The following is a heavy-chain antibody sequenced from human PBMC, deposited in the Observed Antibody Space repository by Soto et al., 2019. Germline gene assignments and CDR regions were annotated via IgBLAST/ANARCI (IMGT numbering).Heavy chain of an antibody. CDR1: GFTFSSYA. CDR3: AKAADYDFWSGSFYYYYYMDV. Sequence: LSLTCAASGFTFSSYAMSWVRQAPGKGLEWVSAISGSGGSTYYADSVKGRFTISRDNSKNTLYLQMNSLRAEDTAVYYCAKAADYDFWSGSFYYYYYMDVWGKGTTVTVSS. D-gene: IGHD3-3*01. CDR2: ISGSGGST. V-gene: IGHV3-23*01. J-gene: IGHJ6*03.